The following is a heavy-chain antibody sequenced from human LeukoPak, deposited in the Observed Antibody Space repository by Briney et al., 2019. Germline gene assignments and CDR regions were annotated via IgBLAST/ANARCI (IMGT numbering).Heavy chain of an antibody. D-gene: IGHD3-22*01. CDR2: ISGSGGST. V-gene: IGHV3-23*01. CDR3: ARGTYYYDSSGRSLYYYMDV. J-gene: IGHJ6*03. CDR1: GFTFSSYA. Sequence: PGGSLRLSCAASGFTFSSYAMSWVRQAPGKGLEWVSAISGSGGSTYYADSVKGRFTISRDNSKNTLYLQMNSLRAEDTAVYYCARGTYYYDSSGRSLYYYMDVWGKGTTVTVSS.